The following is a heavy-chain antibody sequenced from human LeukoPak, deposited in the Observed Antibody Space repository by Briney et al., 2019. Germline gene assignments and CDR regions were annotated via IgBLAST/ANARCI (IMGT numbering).Heavy chain of an antibody. CDR1: GFTFSSYE. D-gene: IGHD4-11*01. CDR2: ISSSGSTI. Sequence: GGSLRLSCAASGFTFSSYEMNWVRQAPGKGLEWVSYISSSGSTIYYADSVKGRFTISRDNAKNSLYLQMNSLRAEDTAVYYCTGHHQAYSRTYWGQGTLVTVSS. J-gene: IGHJ4*02. CDR3: TGHHQAYSRTY. V-gene: IGHV3-48*03.